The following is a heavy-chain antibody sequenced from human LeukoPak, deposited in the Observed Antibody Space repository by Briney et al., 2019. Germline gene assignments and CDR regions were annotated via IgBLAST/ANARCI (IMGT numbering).Heavy chain of an antibody. Sequence: PGWSLRLSCAASGFTFSSYAMSWVRQAPGKGLEGVSALSNIGSSTSYSASVKGRFTISRDNSKNTMYLQLNNLRADDNAVYYCAKLYTSRWYNDYWGQGTLVTVSS. CDR3: AKLYTSRWYNDY. D-gene: IGHD6-13*01. J-gene: IGHJ4*02. CDR2: LSNIGSST. V-gene: IGHV3-23*01. CDR1: GFTFSSYA.